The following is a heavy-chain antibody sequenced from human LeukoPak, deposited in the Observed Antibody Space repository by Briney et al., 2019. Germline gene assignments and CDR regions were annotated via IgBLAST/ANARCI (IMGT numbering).Heavy chain of an antibody. J-gene: IGHJ4*02. Sequence: KASETLSLTCTVSGGSISSYYWSWIRQPPGKGLEWIGNIYHSGITYYNHFNSSLKSRVTISIDTSKNQFSLRLTSVTAADTAVYFCATLVSTRYYFDYWGQGTLVTVSS. CDR1: GGSISSYY. V-gene: IGHV4-59*04. CDR2: IYHSGIT. CDR3: ATLVSTRYYFDY. D-gene: IGHD5/OR15-5a*01.